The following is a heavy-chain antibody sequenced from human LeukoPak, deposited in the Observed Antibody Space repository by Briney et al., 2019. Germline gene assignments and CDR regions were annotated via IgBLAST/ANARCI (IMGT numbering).Heavy chain of an antibody. J-gene: IGHJ4*02. D-gene: IGHD3-22*01. Sequence: SQTLSLTCTVSGGSISSGGYYWSWIRQHPGKGLEWIGYIYYSGSTNYNPSLKSRVTISLDTSKSQFSLKLSSVTAADTAVYYCARSPGYYDKRNYFSGDFDYWGQGTLVTVSS. V-gene: IGHV4-31*03. CDR3: ARSPGYYDKRNYFSGDFDY. CDR1: GGSISSGGYY. CDR2: IYYSGST.